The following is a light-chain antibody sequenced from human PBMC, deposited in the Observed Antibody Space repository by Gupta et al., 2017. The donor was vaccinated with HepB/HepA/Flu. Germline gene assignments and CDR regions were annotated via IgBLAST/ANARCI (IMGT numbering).Light chain of an antibody. Sequence: SSELTQAPAVSVALRQTVRITCQGDSPRSHYASCYQQKAGQAPILVIYTRNSRPSGIPLRFSASSSGNTASLTITGAQAEDEADYYCNSRDSTGSRLLFGGGTKLTVL. CDR3: NSRDSTGSRLL. CDR1: SPRSHY. V-gene: IGLV3-19*01. CDR2: TRN. J-gene: IGLJ2*01.